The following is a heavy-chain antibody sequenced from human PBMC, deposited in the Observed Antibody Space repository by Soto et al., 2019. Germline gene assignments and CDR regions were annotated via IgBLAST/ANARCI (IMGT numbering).Heavy chain of an antibody. D-gene: IGHD3-22*01. J-gene: IGHJ6*02. CDR2: IYPGDSDT. CDR1: GYSFTSYW. Sequence: PGESLKISCKGSGYSFTSYWIGWVRQMPGKGLEWMGIIYPGDSDTRYSPSFQGQVTISADKSISTAYLQWSSLKASDTAMYYCATSANPYYYDSSGYSYYYGMDVWGQGTTVTVSS. CDR3: ATSANPYYYDSSGYSYYYGMDV. V-gene: IGHV5-51*01.